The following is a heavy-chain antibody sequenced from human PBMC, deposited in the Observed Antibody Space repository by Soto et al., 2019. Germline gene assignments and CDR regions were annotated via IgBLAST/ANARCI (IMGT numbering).Heavy chain of an antibody. CDR3: ARYRVLDCRSLSCLHRCSYYGMDV. Sequence: GETLTLACTASGVSIGSYAMHWVCKPPGKGLGRVAVISYDGRNKCYEESVKGQFTITRDNSKNPLYLQMNSVRTENTPVYYSARYRVLDCRSLSCLHRCSYYGMDVWGQGTTVTVSS. J-gene: IGHJ6*02. D-gene: IGHD2-21*01. CDR1: GVSIGSYA. CDR2: ISYDGRNK. V-gene: IGHV3-30*04.